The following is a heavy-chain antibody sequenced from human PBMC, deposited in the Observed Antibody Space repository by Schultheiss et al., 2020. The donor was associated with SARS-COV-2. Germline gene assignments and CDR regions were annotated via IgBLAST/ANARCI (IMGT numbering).Heavy chain of an antibody. D-gene: IGHD1-14*01. CDR3: ARSGAQGVTDN. Sequence: GESLKISCAASGFTFSSYSMNWVRQAPGKGLEWVSSISSSSSYIYYADSVKGRFTISRDNAKNSLYLQMNSLRAEDTAVYYCARSGAQGVTDNWGQGTLVTVSS. V-gene: IGHV3-21*01. CDR2: ISSSSSYI. J-gene: IGHJ4*02. CDR1: GFTFSSYS.